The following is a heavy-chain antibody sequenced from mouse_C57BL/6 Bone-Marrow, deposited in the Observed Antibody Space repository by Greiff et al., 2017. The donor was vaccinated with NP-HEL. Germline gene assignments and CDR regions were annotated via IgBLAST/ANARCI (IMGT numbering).Heavy chain of an antibody. CDR2: LPPNSGST. CDR1: GYTFTSYW. J-gene: IGHJ3*01. V-gene: IGHV1-64*01. CDR3: AILGLAY. Sequence: QVQLQQPGAELVKPGASVKLSCKASGYTFTSYWMHWVKQRPGQGLEWIGMLPPNSGSTNYNEKFQSKATLTVDTSSSTAYMQLSSLTSDDSAVYYCAILGLAYWGQGTLVTVSA.